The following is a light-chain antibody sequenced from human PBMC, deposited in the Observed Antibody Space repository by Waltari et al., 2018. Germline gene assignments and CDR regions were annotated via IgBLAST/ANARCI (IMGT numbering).Light chain of an antibody. Sequence: QSALTQEASVSGTEGQTVTLSCTGNNNNIGSYAVGWYQQVSHGAPKTLMFGYSLASWIPDRFSASKSGTISYLTISGLQPEDEADYYCSTWDYSLSVWVFGGGTKLTVL. V-gene: IGLV1-44*01. CDR2: GYS. CDR1: NNNIGSYA. J-gene: IGLJ3*02. CDR3: STWDYSLSVWV.